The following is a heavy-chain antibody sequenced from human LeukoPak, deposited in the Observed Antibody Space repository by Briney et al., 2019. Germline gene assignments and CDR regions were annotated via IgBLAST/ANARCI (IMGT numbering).Heavy chain of an antibody. V-gene: IGHV3-11*01. J-gene: IGHJ4*02. CDR2: IRSSGSTI. D-gene: IGHD2-15*01. CDR3: ARVRYCSGGSCYNYFDH. CDR1: VFTFSDYY. Sequence: GGSLRLSCAASVFTFSDYYMSWIRQARGKGLEWVSYIRSSGSTIYYADSVKGRFTISRDNAKNSLYLQMNSLRAKDTAVYYCARVRYCSGGSCYNYFDHWGQGTLVTVSS.